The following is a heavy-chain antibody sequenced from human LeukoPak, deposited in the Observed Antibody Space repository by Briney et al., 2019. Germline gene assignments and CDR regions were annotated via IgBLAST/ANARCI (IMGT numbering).Heavy chain of an antibody. CDR1: GFTFSSYG. CDR2: IWYDGSNK. D-gene: IGHD3-22*01. V-gene: IGHV3-33*06. J-gene: IGHJ6*03. CDR3: AKGGYYYDSSGYDAYYYYYYYMDV. Sequence: PGGSLRLSCAASGFTFSSYGMHWVRQAPGKGLEWVAVIWYDGSNKYYADSVKGRFTISRDNSKNTLYLQMNSLRAEDTAVYYCAKGGYYYDSSGYDAYYYYYYYMDVRGKGTTVTVSS.